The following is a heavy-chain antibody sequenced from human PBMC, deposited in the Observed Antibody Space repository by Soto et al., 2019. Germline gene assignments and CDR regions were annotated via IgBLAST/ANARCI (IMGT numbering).Heavy chain of an antibody. CDR1: GGSFRGHY. CDR2: INHSGST. D-gene: IGHD3-10*01. CDR3: ASGGRFGELFIDY. J-gene: IGHJ4*02. V-gene: IGHV4-34*01. Sequence: SETLALPCAAYGGSFRGHYWHWLRQPPGKGLEWIGEINHSGSTNYSPSLRSRVTRSVDTSKNQFSLKLSSVTGADTAVYYCASGGRFGELFIDYWGRGTMVTAS.